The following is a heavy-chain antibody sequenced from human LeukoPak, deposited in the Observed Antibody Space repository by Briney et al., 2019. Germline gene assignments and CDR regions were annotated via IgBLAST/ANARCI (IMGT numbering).Heavy chain of an antibody. CDR2: ISHSGTT. V-gene: IGHV4-59*08. CDR1: GGSISSYS. Sequence: SETLSLTCIVSGGSISSYSWNWIRQSPGKGLEWVGYISHSGTTSYNSSLKSRVTISVDTSKNQLSLKLSSVTAADTAVYYCARLYLRRWVAQSSWFDPWGQGTLVTVSS. CDR3: ARLYLRRWVAQSSWFDP. D-gene: IGHD1-26*01. J-gene: IGHJ5*02.